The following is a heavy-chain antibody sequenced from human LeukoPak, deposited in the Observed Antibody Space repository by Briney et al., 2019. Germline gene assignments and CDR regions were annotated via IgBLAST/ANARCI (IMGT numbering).Heavy chain of an antibody. D-gene: IGHD6-13*01. Sequence: ASVKVSCKASGYTFTSYGISWVRQAPGQGLEWMGWISAYNGNTNYAQKLQGRVTMTTDTSTSTAYMELSSLRSEDTAVYYCASPGGSSWAVYYFDYWGQGTRVTVPS. V-gene: IGHV1-18*01. CDR3: ASPGGSSWAVYYFDY. J-gene: IGHJ4*02. CDR2: ISAYNGNT. CDR1: GYTFTSYG.